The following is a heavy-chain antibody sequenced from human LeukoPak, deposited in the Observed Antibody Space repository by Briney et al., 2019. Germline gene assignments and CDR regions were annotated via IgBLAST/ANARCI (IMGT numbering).Heavy chain of an antibody. Sequence: SGPPLVKPTETLTLTCTFSGFSLNTRGVGVGWIRQAPEKALEWLALISRDDDKRYRPSLKSRLTITKDTSKNQVALTLANLDPVDTATYYCAHTGSAHGDDWFDPWGQGTLVTVSS. J-gene: IGHJ5*02. V-gene: IGHV2-5*02. CDR2: ISRDDDK. D-gene: IGHD7-27*01. CDR1: GFSLNTRGVG. CDR3: AHTGSAHGDDWFDP.